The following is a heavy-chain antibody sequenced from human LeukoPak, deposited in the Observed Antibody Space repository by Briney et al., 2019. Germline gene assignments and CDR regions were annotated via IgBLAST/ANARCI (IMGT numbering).Heavy chain of an antibody. CDR1: GYTFTSYD. CDR3: ARGRRNYYDSSGYSDAFDI. V-gene: IGHV1-8*01. D-gene: IGHD3-22*01. J-gene: IGHJ3*02. CDR2: MNPNSGNT. Sequence: ASVKVSCKASGYTFTSYDINWVRQATGQGLEWMGWMNPNSGNTGYAQKFQGRVTMTRNTSISTAYMELSNLRSEDTAVYYCARGRRNYYDSSGYSDAFDIWGQGTMVTVSS.